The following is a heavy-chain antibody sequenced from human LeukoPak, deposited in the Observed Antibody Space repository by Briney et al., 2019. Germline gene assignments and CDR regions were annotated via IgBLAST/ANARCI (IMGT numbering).Heavy chain of an antibody. CDR3: ARGVHDFWSGFYFDY. CDR1: GFTFSSYA. J-gene: IGHJ4*02. CDR2: ISTNGGST. D-gene: IGHD3-3*01. V-gene: IGHV3-23*01. Sequence: GGSLRLSCEASGFTFSSYAMSWVRQAPGKGLEWVSGISTNGGSTSYADSVKGRFTISRDKSKNTLFLQMNSLRAEDTAVYYCARGVHDFWSGFYFDYWGQGTLVTVSS.